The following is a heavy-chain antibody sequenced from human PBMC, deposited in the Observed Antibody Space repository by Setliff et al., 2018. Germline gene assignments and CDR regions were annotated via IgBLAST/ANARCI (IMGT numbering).Heavy chain of an antibody. CDR3: AREGFYYDSSGSINHDAFDI. V-gene: IGHV1-69*05. CDR1: GGTFSSYA. J-gene: IGHJ3*02. CDR2: IIPIFGTA. Sequence: SVKVSCKASGGTFSSYAISWVRQAPGQGLEWMGGIIPIFGTANYAQKFQGRVTITTDESTSTAYMELSSLRSEDTAVYYCAREGFYYDSSGSINHDAFDIWGQGTMVTVSS. D-gene: IGHD3-22*01.